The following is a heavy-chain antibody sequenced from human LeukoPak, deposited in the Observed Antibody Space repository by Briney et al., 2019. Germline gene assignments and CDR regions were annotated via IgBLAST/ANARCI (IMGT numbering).Heavy chain of an antibody. Sequence: ASVKVSCKVSGYTLTELSMHWVRQAPGKGLEWMGGFDPEDGETIYAQKLQGRVTMTEDTSTDTAYMELSSLRSEDTAVYYCATVIAAAGTGEIYYFDYWGQGTLVTVSS. CDR3: ATVIAAAGTGEIYYFDY. CDR2: FDPEDGET. V-gene: IGHV1-24*01. J-gene: IGHJ4*02. D-gene: IGHD6-13*01. CDR1: GYTLTELS.